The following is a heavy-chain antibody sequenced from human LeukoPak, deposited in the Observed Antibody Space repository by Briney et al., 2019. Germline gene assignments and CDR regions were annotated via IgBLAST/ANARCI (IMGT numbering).Heavy chain of an antibody. J-gene: IGHJ4*02. CDR3: AKSRAGATAYYFDY. Sequence: PGGSLRLSCAASGFTFSSYAMSWVRQAPGKGLEWVSAISGSGGSTHYADSVKGRFTISRDNSKNTLYLQMNSLRAEDTAVYYCAKSRAGATAYYFDYWGQGTLVTVSS. CDR2: ISGSGGST. V-gene: IGHV3-23*01. D-gene: IGHD1-26*01. CDR1: GFTFSSYA.